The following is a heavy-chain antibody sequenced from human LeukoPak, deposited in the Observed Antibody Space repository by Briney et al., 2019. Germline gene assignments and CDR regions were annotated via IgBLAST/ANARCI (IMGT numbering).Heavy chain of an antibody. D-gene: IGHD1-1*01. CDR1: GGCISSYY. Sequence: PSETLSLTCTVSGGCISSYYWSWIRQPPGKGLEWIGYIYYSGSTNYNPSLKSRVTISVDASKNQFSLKLSSVTAADTAVYYCARHGIWYFDPWGRGTLVTVSS. CDR3: ARHGIWYFDP. J-gene: IGHJ2*01. CDR2: IYYSGST. V-gene: IGHV4-59*08.